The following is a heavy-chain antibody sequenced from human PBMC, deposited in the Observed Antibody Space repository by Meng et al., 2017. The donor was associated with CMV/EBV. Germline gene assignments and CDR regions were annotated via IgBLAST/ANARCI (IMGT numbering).Heavy chain of an antibody. V-gene: IGHV3-23*01. D-gene: IGHD1-1*01. CDR3: AKDRAGTPSWFDP. Sequence: AACGFALSTYGMGWVSQAAGRGLGWVSAISGGGGSTYYAASVKGRFTISRDNSKNTLYLQMNSLRAEDTAVYCCAKDRAGTPSWFDPWGQGTLVTVSS. CDR1: GFALSTYG. J-gene: IGHJ5*02. CDR2: ISGGGGST.